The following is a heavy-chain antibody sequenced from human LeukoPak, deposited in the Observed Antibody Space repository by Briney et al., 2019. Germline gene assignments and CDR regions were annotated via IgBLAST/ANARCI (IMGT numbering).Heavy chain of an antibody. Sequence: SETLSLTCTVSGGSISSYYWSWIRQPPGKGLEWIGYIYYSGSTNYNPSLKSRVTISVDTSKNQFSLKLSSVTAADTAAYYCASTFRLLDAFYTWGQGTMVTASS. D-gene: IGHD2/OR15-2a*01. CDR1: GGSISSYY. V-gene: IGHV4-59*08. CDR2: IYYSGST. J-gene: IGHJ3*02. CDR3: ASTFRLLDAFYT.